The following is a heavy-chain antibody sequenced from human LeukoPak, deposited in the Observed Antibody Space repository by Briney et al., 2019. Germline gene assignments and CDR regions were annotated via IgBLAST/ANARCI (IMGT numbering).Heavy chain of an antibody. D-gene: IGHD5-24*01. CDR1: GGSISSYY. CDR2: IYYSGST. Sequence: KPSETLSLTCTVSGGSISSYYWSWIRQPPGKGLEWIGYIYYSGSTNYNPSLKSRVTISVDTSKNQFSLKLSPVAAADTAVYYCARVSMATALPPPYYFDYWGQGTPVTVSS. CDR3: ARVSMATALPPPYYFDY. V-gene: IGHV4-59*01. J-gene: IGHJ4*02.